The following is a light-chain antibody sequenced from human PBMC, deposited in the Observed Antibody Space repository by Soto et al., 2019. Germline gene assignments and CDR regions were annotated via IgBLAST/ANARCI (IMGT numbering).Light chain of an antibody. CDR2: GAS. CDR1: QGISSSW. V-gene: IGKV1-12*01. Sequence: DIQMTQSPSSVSASVGDRVTITCRASQGISSSWLAWYQQKPGKAPNLLIYGASSLQSGVPSRFSGSGSATDFTLTISSLQPEDFVTYYCQQAQTFQLTLGGGTKVDIK. J-gene: IGKJ4*01. CDR3: QQAQTFQLT.